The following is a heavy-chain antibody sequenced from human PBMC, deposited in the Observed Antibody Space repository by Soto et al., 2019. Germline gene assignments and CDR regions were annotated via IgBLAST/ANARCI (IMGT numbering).Heavy chain of an antibody. J-gene: IGHJ3*01. CDR1: GFTFRSYG. V-gene: IGHV3-30*18. D-gene: IGHD4-17*01. Sequence: QVRLVESGGGVVQPGRSLRLSCAASGFTFRSYGMHWVRQAPGKGLEWVALISYDGSDEYYGESMQGRFSISRDNSKDTLYLQINSLRVEDTSVYYCAKHADYEHDAFDVWCQGTMVTVSS. CDR3: AKHADYEHDAFDV. CDR2: ISYDGSDE.